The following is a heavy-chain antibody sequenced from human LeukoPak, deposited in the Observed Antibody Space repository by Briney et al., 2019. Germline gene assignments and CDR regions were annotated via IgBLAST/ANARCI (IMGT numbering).Heavy chain of an antibody. CDR3: ATYRQVLLPFES. CDR2: IFPSGGEI. CDR1: GFTFSTSA. J-gene: IGHJ4*02. Sequence: GGSLRLSCAASGFTFSTSAMIWVRQPPGKGLEWVSSIFPSGGEIHYADSVRGRFTISRDNSKSTLSLQMNSLRAEDTAIYYCATYRQVLLPFESWGQGTLVTVSS. D-gene: IGHD2-8*02. V-gene: IGHV3-23*01.